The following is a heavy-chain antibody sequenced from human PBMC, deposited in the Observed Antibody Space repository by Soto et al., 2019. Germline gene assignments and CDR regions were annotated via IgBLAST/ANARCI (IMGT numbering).Heavy chain of an antibody. D-gene: IGHD6-19*01. CDR2: IWYDGYNK. V-gene: IGHV3-33*01. Sequence: QVQLVESGGGVVQPGKSLRLSCAGTGFTFNSYGMHWVRQAPGKGLEWVAVIWYDGYNKYYADSVKGRFAISRDNSKNTVYLEMNSLRAEETAVYYCARGTGWSNWYFDRWGRGTLVTVSS. CDR3: ARGTGWSNWYFDR. CDR1: GFTFNSYG. J-gene: IGHJ2*01.